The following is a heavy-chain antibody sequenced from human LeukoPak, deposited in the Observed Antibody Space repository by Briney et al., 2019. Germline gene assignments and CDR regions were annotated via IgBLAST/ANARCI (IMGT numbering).Heavy chain of an antibody. CDR2: ISDDSNYI. CDR3: ARETPYSSSWTVFDY. CDR1: GFTFSTYS. Sequence: SGGSLRLSCAASGFTFSTYSGNWIRQAPGKGLEWVSSISDDSNYIFYADSVKGRFTISRDNAKNSLYLQMNSLRAEDTAVYYCARETPYSSSWTVFDYWGQGTLVTVSS. V-gene: IGHV3-21*06. J-gene: IGHJ4*02. D-gene: IGHD6-13*01.